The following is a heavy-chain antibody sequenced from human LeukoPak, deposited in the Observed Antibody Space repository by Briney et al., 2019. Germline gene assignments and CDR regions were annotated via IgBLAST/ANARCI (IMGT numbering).Heavy chain of an antibody. D-gene: IGHD3-9*01. CDR3: ARARDIWVISYFDY. J-gene: IGHJ4*02. CDR2: IKQDGGEE. Sequence: PGGSLRLSCAASGFTFSSYWMSWVRQTPGKGLEWVANIKQDGGEEYYVDSVKGRFTISRDNAKNSLYLQMNSLRAEDTAVYYCARARDIWVISYFDYWGQGSLVTVSS. CDR1: GFTFSSYW. V-gene: IGHV3-7*01.